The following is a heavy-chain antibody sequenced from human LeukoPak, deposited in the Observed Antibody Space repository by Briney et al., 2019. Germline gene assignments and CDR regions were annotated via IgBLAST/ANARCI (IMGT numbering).Heavy chain of an antibody. V-gene: IGHV3-23*01. J-gene: IGHJ4*02. CDR1: GFTFSSYD. Sequence: GGSLRLSCAASGFTFSSYDMSWVRQAPGKGLEWVSAISGSGGSTYYADSVKGRFTISRDNSKNTLYLQMNSLRAEDTAVYYCAKAEAGTGSADYWGQGTLVTVSS. D-gene: IGHD6-19*01. CDR2: ISGSGGST. CDR3: AKAEAGTGSADY.